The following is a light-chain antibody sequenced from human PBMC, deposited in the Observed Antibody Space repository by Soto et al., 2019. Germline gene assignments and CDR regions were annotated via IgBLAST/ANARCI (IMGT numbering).Light chain of an antibody. Sequence: DIQMTQSPSILSASVGDRVTITCRASQSIRSWLAWYQQKPGKAPKLLIYDAYSLESGVPSRFSGTGSGTDFTLTISSLQPEDFATYYCQEASSFPSITFGQGTRLEI. CDR1: QSIRSW. CDR2: DAY. CDR3: QEASSFPSIT. V-gene: IGKV1-5*01. J-gene: IGKJ5*01.